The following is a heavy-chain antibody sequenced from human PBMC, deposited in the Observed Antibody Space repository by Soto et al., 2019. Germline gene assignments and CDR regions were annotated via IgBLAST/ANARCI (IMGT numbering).Heavy chain of an antibody. V-gene: IGHV1-69*01. CDR3: ARQYSMAYFDY. D-gene: IGHD2-21*01. J-gene: IGHJ4*02. CDR1: GTSFSNYF. Sequence: QVQLVQSGAEVKKPGSSVKISCRSSGTSFSNYFIGWVRQAPGHGLEWMGDIIPMLGTPKYAQKFQGRVTITADESTSTAYLELNRLRVEDTAIYYCARQYSMAYFDYWGQGTLVRVSS. CDR2: IIPMLGTP.